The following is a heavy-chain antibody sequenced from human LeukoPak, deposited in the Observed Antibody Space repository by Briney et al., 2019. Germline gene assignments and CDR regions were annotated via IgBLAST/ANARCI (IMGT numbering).Heavy chain of an antibody. V-gene: IGHV4-34*01. Sequence: SETLSLTCAVYGGSFSGYYWSWIRQPPGKGLEWIGEINHSGSTNYNPSLKSRVTISVDTSKNQFSLKLSSVTAADTAVYYCARGPRDPYGSGSYTFYYYYGMDVWGQGTTVTVSS. D-gene: IGHD3-10*01. J-gene: IGHJ6*02. CDR1: GGSFSGYY. CDR3: ARGPRDPYGSGSYTFYYYYGMDV. CDR2: INHSGST.